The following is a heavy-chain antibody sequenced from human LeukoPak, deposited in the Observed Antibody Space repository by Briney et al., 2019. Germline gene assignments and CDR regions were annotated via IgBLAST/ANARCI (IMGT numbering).Heavy chain of an antibody. D-gene: IGHD2-2*01. CDR1: GGSISSGGYY. CDR3: ARDRVPAGYYFDY. CDR2: IYHSGST. V-gene: IGHV4-30-2*01. Sequence: SQTLSLTCTVSGGSISSGGYYWSWIRQPPGKGLEWIGYIYHSGSTYYNPSLKSRVTISVDRSKNQFSLKLSSVTAADTAVYYCARDRVPAGYYFDYWGQGTLVTVSS. J-gene: IGHJ4*02.